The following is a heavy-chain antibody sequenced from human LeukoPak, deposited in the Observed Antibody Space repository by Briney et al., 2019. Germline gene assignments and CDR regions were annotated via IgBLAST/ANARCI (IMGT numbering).Heavy chain of an antibody. V-gene: IGHV1-18*01. CDR1: GYTFTRHG. J-gene: IGHJ4*02. CDR3: ARAQTTGFGESIDY. Sequence: GASVKVSCKTSGYTFTRHGVSWVRQAPGQGLEWMGWISVYNGNTIYAEKLQGRVTVTTDTSTTTAYMELRSLRSDDTAVYYCARAQTTGFGESIDYWGQGTLVTVSS. CDR2: ISVYNGNT. D-gene: IGHD3-10*01.